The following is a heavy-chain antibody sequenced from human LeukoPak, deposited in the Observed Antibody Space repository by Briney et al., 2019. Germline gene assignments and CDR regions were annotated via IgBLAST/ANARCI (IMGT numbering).Heavy chain of an antibody. CDR2: IIPIFGTA. V-gene: IGHV1-69*13. CDR1: GGTFSSYA. D-gene: IGHD3-10*01. J-gene: IGHJ3*02. CDR3: ARAPYYGSGGGAFDI. Sequence: SVKVSCKASGGTFSSYAISWVRQAPGQGLGWMGGIIPIFGTANYAQKFQGRVTITADESTSTAYMELSSLRSEDTAVYYCARAPYYGSGGGAFDIWGQGTMVTVSS.